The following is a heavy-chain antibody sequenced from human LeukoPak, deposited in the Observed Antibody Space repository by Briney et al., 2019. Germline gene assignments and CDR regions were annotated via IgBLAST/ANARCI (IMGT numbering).Heavy chain of an antibody. CDR3: ARDRSYSFFDY. V-gene: IGHV3-30*04. CDR1: GFTFGSYA. J-gene: IGHJ4*02. CDR2: ISYGGSDE. Sequence: GGSLRLSCAASGFTFGSYAMHWVRQAPGKGLEWVSAISYGGSDEFYADPVKGRFTVSRDNSKSTLYLQMNSLRPEDTAVYYCARDRSYSFFDYWGQGTLVTVSS. D-gene: IGHD2-21*01.